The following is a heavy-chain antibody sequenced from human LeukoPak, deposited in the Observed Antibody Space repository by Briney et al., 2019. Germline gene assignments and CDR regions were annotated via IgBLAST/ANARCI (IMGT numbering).Heavy chain of an antibody. D-gene: IGHD4-17*01. CDR3: ASQWTVTTSRFDY. CDR2: IIPIFGTA. J-gene: IGHJ4*02. V-gene: IGHV1-69*13. CDR1: GGTFSSYA. Sequence: SVQVSCQASGGTFSSYAISWVRQAPGQGLEWMGGIIPIFGTANYGQKFQGRVTITADESTSTAYMELSSLRSEDTAVYYCASQWTVTTSRFDYWGQGTLVTVSS.